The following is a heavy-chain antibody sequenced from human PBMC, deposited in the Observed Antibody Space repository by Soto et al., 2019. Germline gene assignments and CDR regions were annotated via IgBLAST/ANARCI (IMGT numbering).Heavy chain of an antibody. CDR3: ARGWETVGSTTPFAY. J-gene: IGHJ4*02. CDR2: IIPIFGTP. Sequence: QVQLVQSGAEVKKPGSSVKVSCKASGGTFSNYAISWVRQAPGQGLEWMGGIIPIFGTPNYAQKFQGRVTITADKSRSTAYMEVRNLRSDDTAVYYCARGWETVGSTTPFAYCGQGTLVTVSS. CDR1: GGTFSNYA. V-gene: IGHV1-69*06. D-gene: IGHD1-26*01.